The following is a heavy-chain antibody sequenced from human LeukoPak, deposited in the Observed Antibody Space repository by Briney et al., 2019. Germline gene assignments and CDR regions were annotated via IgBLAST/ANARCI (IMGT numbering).Heavy chain of an antibody. D-gene: IGHD2-21*01. CDR2: INPNSGGT. V-gene: IGHV1-2*02. CDR1: GYTFTGYY. J-gene: IGHJ5*02. CDR3: ARDPSRIFSHLQSNWFDP. Sequence: ASVKVSYKASGYTFTGYYMHWVRQAPGQGLEWMGWINPNSGGTNYAQKFQGRVTMTRDTSISTAYMELSRLRSDDTAVYYCARDPSRIFSHLQSNWFDPWGQGTLVTVSS.